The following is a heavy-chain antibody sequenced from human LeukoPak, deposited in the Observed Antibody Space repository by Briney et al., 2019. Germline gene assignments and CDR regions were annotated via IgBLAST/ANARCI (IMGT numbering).Heavy chain of an antibody. CDR3: ARTYSSGWYGRWRGAGESFDY. CDR2: MNPNSGNT. V-gene: IGHV1-8*01. D-gene: IGHD6-19*01. J-gene: IGHJ4*02. CDR1: GYTFTSYD. Sequence: ASVKVSCKASGYTFTSYDINWVRQATGQGLEWMGWMNPNSGNTGYAQKFQGRVTMTRNTSISTAYMELSSLRSEDTAVYYCARTYSSGWYGRWRGAGESFDYWGQGTLVTVSS.